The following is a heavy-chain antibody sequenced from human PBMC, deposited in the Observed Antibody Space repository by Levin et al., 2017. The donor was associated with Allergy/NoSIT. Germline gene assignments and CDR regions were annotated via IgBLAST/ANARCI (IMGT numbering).Heavy chain of an antibody. CDR3: VRGGAWFSFLDY. D-gene: IGHD2-21*02. CDR2: ISSSGSTI. CDR1: GFRFSDYY. Sequence: LSLTCAASGFRFSDYYMTWIRQAPGKGLEWVSYISSSGSTIYYGDSVRGRFSISRNNADSSLYLQMNRLRVEDTATYYCVRGGAWFSFLDYWGQGTSVTVSS. J-gene: IGHJ4*02. V-gene: IGHV3-11*01.